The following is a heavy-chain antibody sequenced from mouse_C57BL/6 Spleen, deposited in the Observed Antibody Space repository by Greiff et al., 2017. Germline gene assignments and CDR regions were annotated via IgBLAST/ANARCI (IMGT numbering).Heavy chain of an antibody. CDR2: IYPRSGNT. Sequence: QVQLQQSGAELARPGASVKLSCKASGYTFTSYGISWVKQRTGQGLEWIGEIYPRSGNTYYNEKVKGKATLTADKSSSTAYMELRSLTSEDSAVYFCARRGPGTFYYAMDYWGQGTSVTVSS. D-gene: IGHD4-1*01. CDR3: ARRGPGTFYYAMDY. CDR1: GYTFTSYG. J-gene: IGHJ4*01. V-gene: IGHV1-81*01.